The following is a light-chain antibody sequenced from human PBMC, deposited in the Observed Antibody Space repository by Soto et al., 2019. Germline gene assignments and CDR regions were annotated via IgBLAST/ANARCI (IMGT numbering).Light chain of an antibody. Sequence: QAVVTQAPSLTVSPGGTVTLTCGSSTGAVTSGHYPYWFQQKPGQAPRPLIYDTSNKHSWTPARFSGSLLGGKAALTLTGAEPEDEAEYYCLLTCSSARCVFGTGTKVTVL. V-gene: IGLV7-46*01. J-gene: IGLJ1*01. CDR3: LLTCSSARCV. CDR1: TGAVTSGHY. CDR2: DTS.